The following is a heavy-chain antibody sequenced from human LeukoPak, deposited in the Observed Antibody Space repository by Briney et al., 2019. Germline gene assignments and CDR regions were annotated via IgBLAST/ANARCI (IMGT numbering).Heavy chain of an antibody. J-gene: IGHJ3*02. CDR1: GGSISSYY. CDR2: IYYSGST. Sequence: SSETLSLTCTVSGGSISSYYWSWIRKPPGKGLEWIGYIYYSGSTNYNPSLKSRVTISVDTSKNQFSLKLSSVTAADTAVYYCARASWSKGAFDIWGQGTMVTVSS. D-gene: IGHD6-13*01. CDR3: ARASWSKGAFDI. V-gene: IGHV4-59*01.